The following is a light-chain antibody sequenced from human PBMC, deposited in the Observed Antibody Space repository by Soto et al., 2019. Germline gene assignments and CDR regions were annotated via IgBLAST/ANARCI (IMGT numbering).Light chain of an antibody. V-gene: IGKV3-11*01. Sequence: IVLTQSPATLSLSPGERATLSCRASQSVGSYLAWYQQKPGQAPRPLIYDASNRATGIPARFSGSGSGTDFTLTISSLEPEDFAVYYCQQRSNWPTITFGQGTRLEIK. J-gene: IGKJ5*01. CDR3: QQRSNWPTIT. CDR1: QSVGSY. CDR2: DAS.